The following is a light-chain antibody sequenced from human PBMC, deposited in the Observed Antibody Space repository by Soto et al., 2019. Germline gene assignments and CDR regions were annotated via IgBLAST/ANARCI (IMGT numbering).Light chain of an antibody. CDR3: QQTYSKGT. V-gene: IGKV1-39*01. Sequence: DIPMTQSPSSLSAFVGDRVTITCRASQSIRGFLNWYQHKPGEAPKVLIYAASSLQSGVPSRFSGSGSGTDFSLTIRSLQPEDLATYYCQQTYSKGTFGQGTKVEIK. CDR1: QSIRGF. J-gene: IGKJ1*01. CDR2: AAS.